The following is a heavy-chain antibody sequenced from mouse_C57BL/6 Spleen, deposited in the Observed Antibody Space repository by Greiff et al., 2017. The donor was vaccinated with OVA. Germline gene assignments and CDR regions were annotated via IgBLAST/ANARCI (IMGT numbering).Heavy chain of an antibody. Sequence: EVQLQESGGGLVKPGGSLKLSCAASGFTFSDYGMHWVRQAPEKGLEWVAYISRGSSTIYYADTVKGRFTISRDNAKNTLCLQMTSLRSEDTAMYYCARKYGSYWYFDVWGTGTTVTVSS. J-gene: IGHJ1*03. CDR2: ISRGSSTI. V-gene: IGHV5-17*01. D-gene: IGHD1-1*01. CDR3: ARKYGSYWYFDV. CDR1: GFTFSDYG.